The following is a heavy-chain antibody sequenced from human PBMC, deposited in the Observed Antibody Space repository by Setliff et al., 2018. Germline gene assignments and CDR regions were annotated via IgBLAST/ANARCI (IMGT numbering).Heavy chain of an antibody. V-gene: IGHV4-34*12. J-gene: IGHJ4*02. CDR3: ARSGGPRHGDYVAY. CDR2: IIHSGST. D-gene: IGHD2-8*01. Sequence: SETLSLTCAVYGGSFSGYYWSWIRQPPGKRLEWIGEIIHSGSTNYSPSLESRVVVSVDTSKNQFSLKVNSVTAADTAVYYCARSGGPRHGDYVAYWGQGTLVTVSS. CDR1: GGSFSGYY.